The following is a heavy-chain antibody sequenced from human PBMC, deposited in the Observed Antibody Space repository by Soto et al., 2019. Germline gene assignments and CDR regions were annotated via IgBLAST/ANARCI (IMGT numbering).Heavy chain of an antibody. CDR3: VKDGSSWYYFNY. CDR2: IKSKTNVGTT. V-gene: IGHV3-15*01. D-gene: IGHD6-13*01. J-gene: IGHJ4*02. Sequence: GWSLGLCCEAAGFTFSNAWMNWLRQAPGKGLEWVGRIKSKTNVGTTDHAVPVKGRFTISRDDSKNTLYLEMNGMKTEDTALYYCVKDGSSWYYFNYWGQGALVTGSS. CDR1: GFTFSNAW.